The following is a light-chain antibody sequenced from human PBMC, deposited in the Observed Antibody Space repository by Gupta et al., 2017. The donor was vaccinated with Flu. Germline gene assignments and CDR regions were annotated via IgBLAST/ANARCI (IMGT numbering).Light chain of an antibody. Sequence: DIQMTQSPSTLSASVGDRVTITCRASQSISSWLAWYQQKPGKAPKLVIYKASTLESGVPSRFSGSGSGTEFTLTISSLQPDDFATYYCQQEDSSSDTFGQGTKVEIK. J-gene: IGKJ1*01. CDR2: KAS. CDR3: QQEDSSSDT. CDR1: QSISSW. V-gene: IGKV1-5*03.